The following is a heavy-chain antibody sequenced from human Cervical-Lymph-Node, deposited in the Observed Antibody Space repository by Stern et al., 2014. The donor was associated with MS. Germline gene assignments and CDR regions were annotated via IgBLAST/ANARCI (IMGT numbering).Heavy chain of an antibody. V-gene: IGHV4-59*01. CDR3: AGGATQAFDP. Sequence: QLQLEESGPGLVKPSETLSLTCTASGGPISSYYWSWIRQPPGKGLEWVGDIYYSGRSNYNPSLESRLTTLVGTSNNQLSLKPMAVTAADTAVYYCAGGATQAFDPWGQGTLVTVSS. CDR1: GGPISSYY. J-gene: IGHJ5*02. CDR2: IYYSGRS.